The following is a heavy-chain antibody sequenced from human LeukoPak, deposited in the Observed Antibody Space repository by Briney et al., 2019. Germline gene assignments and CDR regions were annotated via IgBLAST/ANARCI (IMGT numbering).Heavy chain of an antibody. D-gene: IGHD6-13*01. V-gene: IGHV3-23*01. CDR3: ASCRLSGSWSIDNY. Sequence: GGSLRLSCATSGFTFATAAMTWVRQAPGKGLEWVSAISDNGAATYYADSVRGRFTISRDNSKNTLYLQMNFLTADDTAVYFCASCRLSGSWSIDNYWGLGTLVTVSA. J-gene: IGHJ4*02. CDR1: GFTFATAA. CDR2: ISDNGAAT.